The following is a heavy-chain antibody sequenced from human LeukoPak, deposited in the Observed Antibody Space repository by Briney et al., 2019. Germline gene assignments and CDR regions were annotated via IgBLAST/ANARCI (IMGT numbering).Heavy chain of an antibody. CDR3: ARCRSYYYGSGSYYNV. V-gene: IGHV4-34*01. CDR2: INHSGST. D-gene: IGHD3-10*01. J-gene: IGHJ4*02. CDR1: GGSFSGYY. Sequence: PSETLSLTCAVYGGSFSGYYWSWVRQPPGKGLEWIGEINHSGSTNYNPSLKSRVTISVDTSKNQFSLKLSSVTAADTAVYYCARCRSYYYGSGSYYNVWGQGTLVTVSS.